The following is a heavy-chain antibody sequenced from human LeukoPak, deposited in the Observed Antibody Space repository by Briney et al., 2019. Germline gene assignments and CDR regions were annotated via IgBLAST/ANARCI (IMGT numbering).Heavy chain of an antibody. CDR2: IHTSGST. V-gene: IGHV4-61*02. J-gene: IGHJ2*01. D-gene: IGHD6-25*01. Sequence: SQTLSLTCTVSGGSISSGTYYWSWIRQPAGKGLEWIGSIHTSGSTNYNPSLQSRVTISVDTSKNQFSLKLSSVTAADTAVYYCARHAAIENYWYFDLWGRGTLVTVSP. CDR3: ARHAAIENYWYFDL. CDR1: GGSISSGTYY.